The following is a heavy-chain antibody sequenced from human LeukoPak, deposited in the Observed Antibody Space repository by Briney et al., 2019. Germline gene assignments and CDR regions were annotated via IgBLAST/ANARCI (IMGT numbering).Heavy chain of an antibody. CDR2: ISGSGGST. D-gene: IGHD3-9*01. CDR1: GFSFSSYA. J-gene: IGHJ4*02. Sequence: GGSLRLSCAASGFSFSSYAISWVRQAPGKGLEWVSAISGSGGSTYYADSVKGRFTISRDNSKNTLYLQMNSLRAEDTAVYYCAKAYFDWLLSSFDYWGQGTLVTVSS. CDR3: AKAYFDWLLSSFDY. V-gene: IGHV3-23*01.